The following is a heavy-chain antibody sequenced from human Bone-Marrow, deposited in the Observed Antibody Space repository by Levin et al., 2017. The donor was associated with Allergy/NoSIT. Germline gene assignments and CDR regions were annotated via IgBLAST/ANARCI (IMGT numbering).Heavy chain of an antibody. CDR2: INKDGGGD. CDR1: GFAFNNAW. J-gene: IGHJ4*02. Sequence: RPGGSLRLSCAASGFAFNNAWMTWVRQAPGKGLEWVASINKDGGGDNYVDSVKGRFIMSRDNSKNSLFLQMNSLREEDTAVYFCAWYEFWAPGSSWGQGTLVTVSS. D-gene: IGHD3/OR15-3a*01. V-gene: IGHV3-7*01. CDR3: AWYEFWAPGSS.